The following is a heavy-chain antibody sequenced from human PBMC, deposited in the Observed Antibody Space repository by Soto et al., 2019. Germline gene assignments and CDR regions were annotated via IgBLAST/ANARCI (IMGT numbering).Heavy chain of an antibody. CDR2: ISYDGSNK. D-gene: IGHD6-6*01. V-gene: IGHV3-30-3*01. CDR1: GFTFSSYA. J-gene: IGHJ6*02. CDR3: ARDRDSSPEYYYYGMDV. Sequence: GGSLRLSCAASGFTFSSYAMHWVRQAPGKGLEWVAVISYDGSNKYYADSVKGRFTISRDNSKNTLYLQMNSLRAEDTAVYYCARDRDSSPEYYYYGMDVWGQGTTVTVPS.